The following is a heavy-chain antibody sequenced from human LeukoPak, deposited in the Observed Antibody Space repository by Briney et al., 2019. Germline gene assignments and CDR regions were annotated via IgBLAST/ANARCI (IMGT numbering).Heavy chain of an antibody. J-gene: IGHJ4*02. CDR1: GFTVSSNY. CDR3: VRDAYDSSGFYRDY. Sequence: GGSLRLSCAASGFTVSSNYMSWARQAPGKGLEWVSFIYSGGSTSYADSVKGRFTISGDNSKNTLYLQMNSLRAEDTAVYYCVRDAYDSSGFYRDYWGQGTLVTVSS. CDR2: IYSGGST. D-gene: IGHD3-22*01. V-gene: IGHV3-53*01.